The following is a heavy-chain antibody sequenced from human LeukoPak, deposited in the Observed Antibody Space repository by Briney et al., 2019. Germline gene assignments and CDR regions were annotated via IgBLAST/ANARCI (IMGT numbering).Heavy chain of an antibody. CDR3: AKTTTGYSSGRYPGWPVDY. CDR1: GFTFSSHA. J-gene: IGHJ4*02. Sequence: GGSLRLSCAASGFTFSSHAVYWVRQAPGKGLEWVSGISGSGGDTYYADSVKGRFTISRDNSKNMVYLQMDTLSTEDTAVYYCAKTTTGYSSGRYPGWPVDYWGQGTLVTVSS. D-gene: IGHD6-19*01. V-gene: IGHV3-23*01. CDR2: ISGSGGDT.